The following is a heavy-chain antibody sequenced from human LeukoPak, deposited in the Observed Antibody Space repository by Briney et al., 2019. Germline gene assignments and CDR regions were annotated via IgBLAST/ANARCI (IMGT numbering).Heavy chain of an antibody. J-gene: IGHJ6*02. V-gene: IGHV3-7*01. Sequence: PGGSLRLSCAASGLTFSSHQMSWVRQAPGKGLEWVASIKQDGSEKYYVDSLKGRFTISRDNAKNTLYLQMNSLRAEDTAVYYCARDAVDTANAVWGQGTTVTVSS. CDR3: ARDAVDTANAV. CDR2: IKQDGSEK. CDR1: GLTFSSHQ. D-gene: IGHD5-18*01.